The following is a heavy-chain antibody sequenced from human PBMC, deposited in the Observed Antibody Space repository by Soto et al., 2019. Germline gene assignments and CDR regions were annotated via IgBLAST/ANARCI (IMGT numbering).Heavy chain of an antibody. D-gene: IGHD6-13*01. V-gene: IGHV1-69*13. CDR1: GGTFSSYA. CDR2: IIPIFGTA. Sequence: SVKVSCKASGGTFSSYAISWVRQAPGQGLEWMGGIIPIFGTANYAQKFQGRVTITADESTSTAYMELSSLRSEDTAVYYCARGILWQQLVRGDYYYYGMDVWGQGTTVTVSS. CDR3: ARGILWQQLVRGDYYYYGMDV. J-gene: IGHJ6*02.